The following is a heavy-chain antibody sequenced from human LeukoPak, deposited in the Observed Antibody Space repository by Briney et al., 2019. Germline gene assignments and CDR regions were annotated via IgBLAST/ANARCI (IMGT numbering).Heavy chain of an antibody. CDR3: VKDSSSTWFGGDSK. V-gene: IGHV3-30*18. J-gene: IGHJ4*02. CDR1: GFTFSSYA. CDR2: ISTDASNK. D-gene: IGHD3-10*01. Sequence: PGGSLRLSCAASGFTFSSYAMSWVRQAPGKGLEWVSLISTDASNKNYADSVKGRFTISRDNSKNTLYLQMKSLRVEDTAVYYCVKDSSSTWFGGDSKWGQGTLVTVSS.